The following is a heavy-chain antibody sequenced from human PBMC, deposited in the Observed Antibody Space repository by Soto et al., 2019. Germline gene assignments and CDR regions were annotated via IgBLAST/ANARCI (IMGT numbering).Heavy chain of an antibody. CDR1: GFMFSSAW. CDR3: VEGWNDF. J-gene: IGHJ4*02. D-gene: IGHD1-1*01. V-gene: IGHV3-15*01. Sequence: EVQVVESGGDLVEPGGSLRLSCETSGFMFSSAWMSWVGQAPGKGLEWVARIKSKKDGGARDYAAPVNGRFSISRDDSKITVYLQMNSLRAEDTALYYCVEGWNDFWGQGTLVTVSS. CDR2: IKSKKDGGAR.